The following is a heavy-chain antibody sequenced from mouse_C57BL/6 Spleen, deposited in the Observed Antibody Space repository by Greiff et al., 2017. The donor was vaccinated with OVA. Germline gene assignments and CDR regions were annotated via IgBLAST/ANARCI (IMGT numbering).Heavy chain of an antibody. Sequence: QVQLQQSGAELVRPGTSVKVSCKASGYAFTNYLIEWVKQRPGQGLEWIGVINPGSGGTNYNEKFKGKATLTADKSSSTAYMQLSSLTSEDSAVYFCARRSYARDYWGQGTSVTVSS. CDR1: GYAFTNYL. V-gene: IGHV1-54*01. CDR2: INPGSGGT. CDR3: ARRSYARDY. J-gene: IGHJ4*01.